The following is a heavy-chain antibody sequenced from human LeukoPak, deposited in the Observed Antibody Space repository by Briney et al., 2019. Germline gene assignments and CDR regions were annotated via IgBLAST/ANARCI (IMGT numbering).Heavy chain of an antibody. CDR2: IYTSGTT. J-gene: IGHJ6*03. Sequence: SETLSLTCTVSGGSMNSGNYYWSWIRQPAGKALEWIGRIYTSGTTSYRPSLQSRVTISIDTSKNQFSLKLNSMTAADTAVYYCARAPWFVDYYYYMDVWGKGATVTVSS. CDR3: ARAPWFVDYYYYMDV. CDR1: GGSMNSGNYY. D-gene: IGHD3-10*01. V-gene: IGHV4-61*02.